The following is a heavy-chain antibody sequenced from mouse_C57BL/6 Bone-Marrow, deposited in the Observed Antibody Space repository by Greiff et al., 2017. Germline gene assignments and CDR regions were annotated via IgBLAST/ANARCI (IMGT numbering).Heavy chain of an antibody. J-gene: IGHJ4*01. CDR1: GYTFTSYW. D-gene: IGHD4-1*02. CDR3: ASPNWDGARDY. V-gene: IGHV1-69*01. Sequence: VQLQQPGAELVMPGASVKLSCKASGYTFTSYWMHWVKQRPGQGLEWIGEIDPSDSYTNYNQKFKGKSTLTVDKSSSTAYMQLSSLTSEDSAVDYCASPNWDGARDYWGQGTSVTVSS. CDR2: IDPSDSYT.